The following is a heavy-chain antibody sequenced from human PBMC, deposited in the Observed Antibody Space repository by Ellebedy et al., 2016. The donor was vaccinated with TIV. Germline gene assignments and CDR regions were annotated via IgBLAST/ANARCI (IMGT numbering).Heavy chain of an antibody. CDR2: INAGNGNT. Sequence: ASVKVSCKASGYTFTTSAIHWVRQAPGQRLEWMGWINAGNGNTKYSQNFQGRVTITRDTSASTAYMELSSLRSEDTAVYYCARGEVVWEVHDPWGQGTLVTVSS. J-gene: IGHJ5*02. V-gene: IGHV1-3*01. CDR1: GYTFTTSA. D-gene: IGHD1-26*01. CDR3: ARGEVVWEVHDP.